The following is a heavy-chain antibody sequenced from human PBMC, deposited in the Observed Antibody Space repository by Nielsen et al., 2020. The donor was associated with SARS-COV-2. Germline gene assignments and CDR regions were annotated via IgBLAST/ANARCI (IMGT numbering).Heavy chain of an antibody. Sequence: SETLSLTCIVSGGSISTGSHYWSWIWQPPGKGLEWIGYIFYRGNTNYNPSLKSRVTISVDTSKNQFSLKVNSVTAADTAVYYCVRIDMATISVDYWGRGTLVTVSS. D-gene: IGHD5-24*01. CDR2: IFYRGNT. V-gene: IGHV4-61*01. CDR3: VRIDMATISVDY. J-gene: IGHJ4*02. CDR1: GGSISTGSHY.